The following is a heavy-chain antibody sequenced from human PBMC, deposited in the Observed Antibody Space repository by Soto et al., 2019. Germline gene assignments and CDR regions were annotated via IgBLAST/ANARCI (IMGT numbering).Heavy chain of an antibody. D-gene: IGHD3-3*01. J-gene: IGHJ4*02. Sequence: QVQLVQSGAEVKKPGSSVKVSCKASGGTFSSYAISWVRQAPGQGLEWMGGIIPIFGTANYAQKFQGRVTNTADESTSTAYMELSRLRSEDTAVYYCARDQHFGVVITGTVDYWGQGTLVTVSS. CDR2: IIPIFGTA. V-gene: IGHV1-69*01. CDR3: ARDQHFGVVITGTVDY. CDR1: GGTFSSYA.